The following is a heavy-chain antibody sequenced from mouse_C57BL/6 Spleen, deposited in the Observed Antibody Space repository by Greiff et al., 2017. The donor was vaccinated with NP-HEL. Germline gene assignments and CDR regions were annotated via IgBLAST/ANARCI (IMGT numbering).Heavy chain of an antibody. CDR3: ATTVVAEPYAMDY. V-gene: IGHV1-39*01. J-gene: IGHJ4*01. CDR2: INPNYGTT. D-gene: IGHD1-1*01. Sequence: EVQLQQSGPELVKPGASVKISCKASGYSFTDYNMNWVKQSNGKSLEWIGVINPNYGTTSYNQKFKGKATLTVDQSSSTAYMQLNSLTSEDSAVYCCATTVVAEPYAMDYWGQGTSVTVSA. CDR1: GYSFTDYN.